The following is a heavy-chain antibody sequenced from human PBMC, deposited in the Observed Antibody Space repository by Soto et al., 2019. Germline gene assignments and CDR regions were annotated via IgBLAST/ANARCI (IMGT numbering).Heavy chain of an antibody. CDR2: ISYDGSNK. J-gene: IGHJ4*02. V-gene: IGHV3-30*03. D-gene: IGHD1-26*01. CDR3: ARDVATYLALDY. Sequence: PGGSLRLSCAASGFTFSSYGMHWVRQAPGKGLEWVAVISYDGSNKYYADSVKGRFTISRDNSKNTLYLQMNSLRAEDTAVYYCARDVATYLALDYWGQGTLVTVSS. CDR1: GFTFSSYG.